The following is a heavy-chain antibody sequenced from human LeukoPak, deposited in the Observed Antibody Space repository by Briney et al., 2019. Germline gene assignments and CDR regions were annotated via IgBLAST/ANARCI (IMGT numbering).Heavy chain of an antibody. CDR3: ARYYGEPYYYMDV. D-gene: IGHD3-10*01. Sequence: SETLSLTCTVSGGSISSYYWSWIRQPPGKGLEWIGYIYYSGSTNYNPSLKSRVTISVDTSKNQFSLKLSSVTAADTAVYYCARYYGEPYYYMDVWGKGTTVTISS. CDR2: IYYSGST. V-gene: IGHV4-59*08. J-gene: IGHJ6*03. CDR1: GGSISSYY.